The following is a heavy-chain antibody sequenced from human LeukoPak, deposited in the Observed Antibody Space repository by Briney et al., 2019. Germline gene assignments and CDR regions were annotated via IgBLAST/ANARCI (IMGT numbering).Heavy chain of an antibody. Sequence: SVKVSCKASGGTFSSYAISWVRQAPGQGLEWMGRIIPIFGTANYAQKFQGRVTITTDESTSTAYMELSSLRSEDTAVYYCARDLITPSVAATLLSPFDPWGQGTLVTVSS. J-gene: IGHJ5*02. CDR1: GGTFSSYA. CDR3: ARDLITPSVAATLLSPFDP. D-gene: IGHD2-15*01. V-gene: IGHV1-69*05. CDR2: IIPIFGTA.